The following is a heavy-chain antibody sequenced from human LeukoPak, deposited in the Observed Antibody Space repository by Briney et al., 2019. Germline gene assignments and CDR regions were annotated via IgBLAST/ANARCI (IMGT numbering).Heavy chain of an antibody. V-gene: IGHV3-30*04. J-gene: IGHJ6*03. Sequence: GRSLRLSCAASGFTFSTYAMHWVRQAPGKGLEWVAVISYDGSSKYYADSVKGRFTISRDNSKNTLYLQMNSLRAEDTAVYYCARLCSGWYFRHYYYMDVWGKGTTVTISS. CDR2: ISYDGSSK. D-gene: IGHD6-19*01. CDR3: ARLCSGWYFRHYYYMDV. CDR1: GFTFSTYA.